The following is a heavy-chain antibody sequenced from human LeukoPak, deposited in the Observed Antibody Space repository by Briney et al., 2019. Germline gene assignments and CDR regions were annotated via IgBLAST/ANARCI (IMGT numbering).Heavy chain of an antibody. D-gene: IGHD2-2*01. Sequence: TTSETLSLTCTVSGGSISSSSYYWGWIRQPPGKGLEWIGSIYYSGSTYYNPSLKSRVTISVDRSKNQFSLKLSSVTAADTAVYYCARVEYCSSTSCFYAFDIWGQGTMVTVSS. CDR2: IYYSGST. V-gene: IGHV4-39*07. CDR1: GGSISSSSYY. J-gene: IGHJ3*02. CDR3: ARVEYCSSTSCFYAFDI.